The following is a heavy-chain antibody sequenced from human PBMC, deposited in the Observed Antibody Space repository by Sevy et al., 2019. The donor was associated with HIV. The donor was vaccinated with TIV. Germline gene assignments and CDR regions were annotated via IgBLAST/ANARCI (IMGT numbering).Heavy chain of an antibody. Sequence: GGSLRLSCTASGFAFTNYYAMHWVRQAPGKGLEWVALISYDGSDKFYADSVKGRFTITRDNFKNTLYLQMNGLTTEDTAVYYCPRPRANYVDHYFFYAMDVWGQGTTVTVSS. CDR2: ISYDGSDK. J-gene: IGHJ6*02. CDR3: PRPRANYVDHYFFYAMDV. V-gene: IGHV3-30-3*01. D-gene: IGHD4-17*01. CDR1: GFAFTNYYA.